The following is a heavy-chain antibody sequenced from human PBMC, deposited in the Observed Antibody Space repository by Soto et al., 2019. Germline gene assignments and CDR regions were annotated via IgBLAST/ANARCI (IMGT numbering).Heavy chain of an antibody. CDR2: IRSSGSTI. CDR3: ARDLQVGIVATIARGHYSYHYGMDV. D-gene: IGHD5-12*01. V-gene: IGHV3-11*01. Sequence: PWGYLRISCASSEFTFSGYFMSWIGQAPGKGLGSLPPIRSSGSTIYYADSVKGRFTISRDNAKNSLYLQMNSLRAEDTAVYYCARDLQVGIVATIARGHYSYHYGMDVWGQGTTVTVSS. J-gene: IGHJ6*02. CDR1: EFTFSGYF.